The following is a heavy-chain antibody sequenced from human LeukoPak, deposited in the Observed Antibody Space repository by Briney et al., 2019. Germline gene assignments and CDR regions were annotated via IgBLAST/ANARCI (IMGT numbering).Heavy chain of an antibody. Sequence: PGGSLRLSCAASGFTFSSYGMHWVRQAPGKGLEWVAFIRYDGSNKYYADSVKGRFTISRDNSKNTLYLQMNSLRAEDTAVYYCAKDGRKEWYYGSGSYHPGYWGQGTLVTVSS. CDR2: IRYDGSNK. V-gene: IGHV3-30*02. J-gene: IGHJ4*02. CDR1: GFTFSSYG. CDR3: AKDGRKEWYYGSGSYHPGY. D-gene: IGHD3-10*01.